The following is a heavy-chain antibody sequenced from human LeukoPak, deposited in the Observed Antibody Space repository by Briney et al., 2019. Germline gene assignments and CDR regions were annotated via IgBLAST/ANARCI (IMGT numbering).Heavy chain of an antibody. CDR1: GFTFSSYP. V-gene: IGHV3-30*04. J-gene: IGHJ6*02. CDR2: ISYDGSNK. Sequence: GGSLRLSCAASGFTFSSYPMHWVRQAPGKGLEWVAVISYDGSNKYYADSVKGRFTISRDNSKNTLSLQMNSLRGEDTAVYYCARDRRSCSSTSCLHHYYYSYGMDVWGQGTTVTVSS. D-gene: IGHD2-2*01. CDR3: ARDRRSCSSTSCLHHYYYSYGMDV.